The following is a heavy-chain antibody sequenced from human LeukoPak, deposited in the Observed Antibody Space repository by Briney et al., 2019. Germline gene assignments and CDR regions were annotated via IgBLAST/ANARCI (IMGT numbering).Heavy chain of an antibody. Sequence: SETLSLTCAVYGGSFSGYYWSWIRQPPGKGLEWIGEINHSGSTNYNPSLKSRVTISVDTSKNQFSLKLSSVTAADTAVYYCARDYGSGSYYKLWGQGTLVTVSS. CDR2: INHSGST. V-gene: IGHV4-34*01. CDR1: GGSFSGYY. D-gene: IGHD3-10*01. CDR3: ARDYGSGSYYKL. J-gene: IGHJ4*02.